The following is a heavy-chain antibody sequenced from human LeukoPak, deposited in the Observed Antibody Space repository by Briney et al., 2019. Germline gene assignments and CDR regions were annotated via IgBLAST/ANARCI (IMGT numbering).Heavy chain of an antibody. CDR1: GYTFTSYG. CDR3: ERVPGYYMDV. V-gene: IGHV1-18*01. CDR2: ISAYNGNT. J-gene: IGHJ6*03. Sequence: ASVKVSCKASGYTFTSYGISWVRQAPGQGLEWMGWISAYNGNTNYAQKLQGRVTMTTDTSPSTAYMELRSLRADDTAVYYCERVPGYYMDVWGKGTTVTVSS.